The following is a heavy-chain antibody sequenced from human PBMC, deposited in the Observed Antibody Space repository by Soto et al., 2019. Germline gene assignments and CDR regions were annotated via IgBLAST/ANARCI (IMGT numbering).Heavy chain of an antibody. CDR3: ARSYDFWSGYYTGIGY. CDR2: IIPILGIA. J-gene: IGHJ4*02. D-gene: IGHD3-3*01. Sequence: SVKVSCKASGGTFSSYTISWVRQAPGQGLEWMGRIIPILGIANYAQKFQGRVTITADKSTSTAYMELSSLRSEDTAVYYCARSYDFWSGYYTGIGYWGQGTLVTVSS. CDR1: GGTFSSYT. V-gene: IGHV1-69*02.